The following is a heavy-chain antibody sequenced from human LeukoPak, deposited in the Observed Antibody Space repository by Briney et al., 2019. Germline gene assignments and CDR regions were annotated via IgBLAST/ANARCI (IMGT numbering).Heavy chain of an antibody. CDR2: INHSGST. J-gene: IGHJ5*02. CDR3: ARRRRNRWFDP. Sequence: SETLSLTYTVSGGSIRSYHWSWIRQPPGKGLEWIGEINHSGSTNYNPSLKSRVTISVDTSKNQFSLKLSSVTAADTAVYYCARRRRNRWFDPWGQGTLVTVSS. V-gene: IGHV4-34*01. CDR1: GGSIRSYH.